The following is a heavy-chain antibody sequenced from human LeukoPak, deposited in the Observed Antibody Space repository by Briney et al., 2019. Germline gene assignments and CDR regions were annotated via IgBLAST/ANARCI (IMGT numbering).Heavy chain of an antibody. Sequence: GASVKVSCKASGGTFSSYAISWVRQAPGQGLEWMGGIIPIFGTANYAQKFQGRVTITADKSTSTAYMELSSLRSEDTAVYYCASYAVDSPRSYFDYWGQGTLVTVSS. J-gene: IGHJ4*02. CDR1: GGTFSSYA. D-gene: IGHD2-2*01. CDR2: IIPIFGTA. CDR3: ASYAVDSPRSYFDY. V-gene: IGHV1-69*06.